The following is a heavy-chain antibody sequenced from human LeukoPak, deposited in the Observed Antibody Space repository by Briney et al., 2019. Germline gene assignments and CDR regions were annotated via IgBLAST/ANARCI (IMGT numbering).Heavy chain of an antibody. CDR1: GFTFSSYG. CDR3: AKNRGGTYKYYMDV. CDR2: VSGSGGAT. V-gene: IGHV3-23*01. J-gene: IGHJ6*03. Sequence: GGSLRLSCAASGFTFSSYGMHWVRQAPGMGLEWLSYVSGSGGATYYAASVKGRFTISRDSSKSTVYLQMGSLRAEDTAVYYCAKNRGGTYKYYMDVWGNGTTVTVSS. D-gene: IGHD1-1*01.